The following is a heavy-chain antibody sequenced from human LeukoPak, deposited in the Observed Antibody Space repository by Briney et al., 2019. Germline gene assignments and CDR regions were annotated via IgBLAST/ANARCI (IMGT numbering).Heavy chain of an antibody. CDR2: NSGSGGST. Sequence: GGSLRLSCAASGFTFSSYAMSWVRQAPGKGLEWVSANSGSGGSTYYADPVKGRFTISRDNSKNTLYLQMNSLRAEDTAVYYCAKSTSLIPMYYYGSGSFDYWGQGTLVTVSS. D-gene: IGHD3-10*01. J-gene: IGHJ4*02. CDR1: GFTFSSYA. V-gene: IGHV3-23*01. CDR3: AKSTSLIPMYYYGSGSFDY.